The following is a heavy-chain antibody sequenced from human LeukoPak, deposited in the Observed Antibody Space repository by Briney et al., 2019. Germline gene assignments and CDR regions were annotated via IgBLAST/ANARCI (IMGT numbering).Heavy chain of an antibody. D-gene: IGHD6-13*01. CDR3: AKDVAFGIAAAPY. CDR2: ISSSSSTT. V-gene: IGHV3-48*01. Sequence: GGSLRLSCAASGFTFSSYSMNWVRQAPGKGLEWVSYISSSSSTTYYADSVKGRFTISRDNSKNTLYLQMNSLRAEDTAVYYCAKDVAFGIAAAPYWGQGTLVTVSS. J-gene: IGHJ4*02. CDR1: GFTFSSYS.